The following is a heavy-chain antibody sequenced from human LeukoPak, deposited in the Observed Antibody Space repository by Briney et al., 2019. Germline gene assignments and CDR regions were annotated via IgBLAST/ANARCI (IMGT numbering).Heavy chain of an antibody. CDR1: GGTFSSYA. Sequence: GASVKVSCKASGGTFSSYAISWVRQAPGQGLEWMGGIIPMFGTANYAQKFQGRVTITTDESTSTAYMELSSLRSEDTAVYYCARNYCSSTSCRPSDAFDIWGQGTMVTVSS. CDR3: ARNYCSSTSCRPSDAFDI. D-gene: IGHD2-2*01. J-gene: IGHJ3*02. V-gene: IGHV1-69*05. CDR2: IIPMFGTA.